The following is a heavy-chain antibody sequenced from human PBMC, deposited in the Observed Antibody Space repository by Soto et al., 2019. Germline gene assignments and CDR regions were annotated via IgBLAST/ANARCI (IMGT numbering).Heavy chain of an antibody. J-gene: IGHJ4*02. Sequence: ASVKVSCKASGYTFISYAMYWVRQAPGQGLEWMGIISPRDGTTTYAQNFQDRVTMTRDTSTRTVYMELSSLRSEDTAVYYCARGGGTLDYWGQGTRVTVSP. CDR1: GYTFISYA. V-gene: IGHV1-46*01. CDR3: ARGGGTLDY. CDR2: ISPRDGTT.